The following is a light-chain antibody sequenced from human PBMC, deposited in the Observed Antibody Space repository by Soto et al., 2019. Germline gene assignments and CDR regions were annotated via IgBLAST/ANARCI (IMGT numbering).Light chain of an antibody. CDR2: GAF. Sequence: EIVMTQSPATLSVYPGERATLSCRASQNINSNLAWYQQKPGQGPRLLIYGAFTRATGVPDRFTGSGWGTEFTLTISSLQSEDFAVYYCQQYNKWLTWTFGQGTKVEIK. CDR1: QNINSN. CDR3: QQYNKWLTWT. J-gene: IGKJ1*01. V-gene: IGKV3-15*01.